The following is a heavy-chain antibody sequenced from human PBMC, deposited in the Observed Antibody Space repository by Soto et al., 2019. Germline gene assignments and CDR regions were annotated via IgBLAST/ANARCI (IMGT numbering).Heavy chain of an antibody. V-gene: IGHV4-34*01. CDR3: ARRRDYYYYGMDV. Sequence: QVQLQQWGAGLLKPSETLSLTCAVYGGSFSGYYWSWIRQPPGKGLEWIGEINHSGSTNYNPSLKSRVTISVDTSKNQFSLKLSSVTAADTAVYYCARRRDYYYYGMDVWGQGTTVTVSS. J-gene: IGHJ6*02. CDR1: GGSFSGYY. CDR2: INHSGST.